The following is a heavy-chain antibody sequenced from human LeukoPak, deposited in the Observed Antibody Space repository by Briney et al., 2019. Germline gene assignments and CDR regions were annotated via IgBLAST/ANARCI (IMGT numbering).Heavy chain of an antibody. CDR1: GFTFSSYA. D-gene: IGHD4-17*01. V-gene: IGHV3-30*04. Sequence: GGSLRLSCAASGFTFSSYAMRWVRQAPGKGLEWVAVISYDGSNKYYADSVKGRFTISRDNSKNTLYLQMNSLRAEDTAVYYCARANDYGDQVGGQGTLVTVSS. CDR3: ARANDYGDQV. J-gene: IGHJ4*02. CDR2: ISYDGSNK.